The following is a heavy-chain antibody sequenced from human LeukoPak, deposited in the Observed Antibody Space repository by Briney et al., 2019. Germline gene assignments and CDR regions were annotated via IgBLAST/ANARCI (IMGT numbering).Heavy chain of an antibody. CDR2: IRYDGSNK. J-gene: IGHJ6*03. CDR1: GFTFSSYG. CDR3: AKDFLRGYSGYDYYYYMDV. D-gene: IGHD5-12*01. Sequence: GGSLRLSCAASGFTFSSYGMHWVRQAPGKVLEWVAFIRYDGSNKYYADSVKGRFTISRDNSKNTLYLQMNSLRAEDTAVYYCAKDFLRGYSGYDYYYYMDVWGKGTTVTISS. V-gene: IGHV3-30*02.